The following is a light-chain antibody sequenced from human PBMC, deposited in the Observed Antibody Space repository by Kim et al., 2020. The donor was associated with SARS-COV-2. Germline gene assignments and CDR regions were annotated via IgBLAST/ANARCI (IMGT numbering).Light chain of an antibody. CDR1: RLGDQF. J-gene: IGLJ1*01. V-gene: IGLV3-1*01. CDR2: QDT. CDR3: QAWDSSTANV. Sequence: VSPVQTASITCPGDRLGDQFASWYQQKPGQSPVAVIYQDTKRPSGIPERFSGSNSGNTATLTISGTQPMDEADYYCQAWDSSTANVFGTGTKVTVL.